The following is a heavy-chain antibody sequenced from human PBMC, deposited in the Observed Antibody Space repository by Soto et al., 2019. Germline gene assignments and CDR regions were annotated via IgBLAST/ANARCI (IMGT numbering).Heavy chain of an antibody. D-gene: IGHD6-6*01. J-gene: IGHJ4*02. Sequence: EVQLLESGGGLVQPGGSLRLSCAASGFTFSSYAMSWVRQAPGKGLEWVSAISGSGGSTYYADSVKGRFTISRDNSKNTLYLQMNSLRAEDTAVYYCAKDDSSSFLSPSGLTFDYWGQGTLVTVSS. V-gene: IGHV3-23*01. CDR3: AKDDSSSFLSPSGLTFDY. CDR1: GFTFSSYA. CDR2: ISGSGGST.